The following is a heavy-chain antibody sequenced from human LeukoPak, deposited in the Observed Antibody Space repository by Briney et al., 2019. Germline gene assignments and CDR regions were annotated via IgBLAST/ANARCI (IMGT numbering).Heavy chain of an antibody. J-gene: IGHJ4*02. D-gene: IGHD3-10*01. CDR1: GFTFSSYA. Sequence: GGSLRLSCAASGFTFSSYAMSWVRQAPGKGLEWVSAISGSGGSTYYADSVKGRFAISRDNSKNTLYLQMNSLRAEDTAVYYCAKDFKTYYYGSGSKPAFDYWGQGTLVTVSS. V-gene: IGHV3-23*01. CDR3: AKDFKTYYYGSGSKPAFDY. CDR2: ISGSGGST.